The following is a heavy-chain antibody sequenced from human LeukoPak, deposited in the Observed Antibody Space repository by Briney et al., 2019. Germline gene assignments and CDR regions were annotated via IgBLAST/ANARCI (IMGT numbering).Heavy chain of an antibody. CDR1: GYTFTTYG. D-gene: IGHD3-22*01. V-gene: IGHV1-18*01. J-gene: IGHJ4*02. CDR2: ISAYNGNT. CDR3: ARGSTARYYYDSSGYYRGAVDY. Sequence: ASVKVSRKASGYTFTTYGISWVRQAPGQGLEWMGWISAYNGNTNYAQKFQGRVTMTTDTSTSTAYMELRSLRSDDTAVYYCARGSTARYYYDSSGYYRGAVDYWGQGTLVTISS.